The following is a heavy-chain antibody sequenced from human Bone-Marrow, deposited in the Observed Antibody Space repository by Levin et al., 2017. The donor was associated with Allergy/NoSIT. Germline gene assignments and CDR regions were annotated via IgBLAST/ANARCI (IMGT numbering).Heavy chain of an antibody. CDR2: ISGSGSST. CDR3: GKGAGWVAGAVALI. Sequence: PGGSLRLSCAASGFTFNSYALSWVRQAPGKGLEWVSAISGSGSSTYYADSVKGRFTISRDNSKTTLYLQMNSLRAEDTAVYYCGKGAGWVAGAVALIWGQGTLVTVSS. J-gene: IGHJ4*02. V-gene: IGHV3-23*01. CDR1: GFTFNSYA. D-gene: IGHD6-19*01.